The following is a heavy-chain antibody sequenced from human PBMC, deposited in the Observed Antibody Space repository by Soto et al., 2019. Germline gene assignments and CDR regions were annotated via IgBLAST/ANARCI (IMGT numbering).Heavy chain of an antibody. CDR1: GGSISSSSYY. V-gene: IGHV4-39*07. CDR2: IYYSGST. J-gene: IGHJ4*02. D-gene: IGHD6-19*01. CDR3: ARGGWSVDY. Sequence: SETLSLTCTVSGGSISSSSYYWGWIRQPPGKGLEWIGYIYYSGSTYYNPSLKSRVTISVDTSKNQFSLQLTSVTAADTAVYFCARGGWSVDYWGRGTLVTVSS.